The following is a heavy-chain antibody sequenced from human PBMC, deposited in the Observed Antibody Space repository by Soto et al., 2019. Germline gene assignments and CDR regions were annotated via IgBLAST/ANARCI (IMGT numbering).Heavy chain of an antibody. CDR3: ATRVTAGN. CDR1: GFTVSSNY. CDR2: IFSGGST. J-gene: IGHJ4*02. Sequence: EVQLVESGGGLVQPGGSLRLSYVASGFTVSSNYMSWVRQAPGKGLEWVSVIFSGGSTNYADSVKGRFTISRDNSKNTLYLQMNSLRAEDTAVYYCATRVTAGNWGQGTLVTVSS. D-gene: IGHD2-21*02. V-gene: IGHV3-66*01.